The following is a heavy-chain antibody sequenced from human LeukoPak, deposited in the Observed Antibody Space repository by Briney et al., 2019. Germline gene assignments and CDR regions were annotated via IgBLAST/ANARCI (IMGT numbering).Heavy chain of an antibody. CDR1: GFPFSSYS. V-gene: IGHV3-48*01. Sequence: GGSLRLSCAASGFPFSSYSMNWVRRAPGKGLEWISYISSSGTTIYYADSVKGRFTISSDNAKSSLYLQMNSLRAEDTAVYYCARGPPLFDPWGQGTLVTVSS. CDR3: ARGPPLFDP. J-gene: IGHJ5*02. CDR2: ISSSGTTI.